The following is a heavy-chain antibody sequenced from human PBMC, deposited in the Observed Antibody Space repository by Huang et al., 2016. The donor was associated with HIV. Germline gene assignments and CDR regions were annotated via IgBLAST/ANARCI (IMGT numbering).Heavy chain of an antibody. V-gene: IGHV1-18*04. D-gene: IGHD2-21*02. CDR2: INVYKGEI. J-gene: IGHJ4*01. CDR1: GYMFTSYG. Sequence: QIKLVQSGAEMKNPGASVKVSCKTSGYMFTSYGITWGRQVPGQGFEWLGWINVYKGEIKFAQKFRGRLSITTDTSSNTVHMELRSLRSDDTAVYYCAREYFSTPPVMTPYFFDYWGHGTLVSVSS. CDR3: AREYFSTPPVMTPYFFDY.